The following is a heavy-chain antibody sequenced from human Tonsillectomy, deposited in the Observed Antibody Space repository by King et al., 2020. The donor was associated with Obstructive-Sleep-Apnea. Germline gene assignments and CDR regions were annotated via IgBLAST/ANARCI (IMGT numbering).Heavy chain of an antibody. J-gene: IGHJ4*02. V-gene: IGHV3-23*04. D-gene: IGHD2-8*02. CDR2: ISGSGDST. Sequence: VQLVESGGGLVQPGGSLRFSCAASGFTFSSCAMSWVRQAPGKGLEWVSTISGSGDSTYYADSVKGRFTISRDNTKKTLYLQMNSLRTEDTAVYYCAKLVGNTGVDYWGQGTLVTVSS. CDR3: AKLVGNTGVDY. CDR1: GFTFSSCA.